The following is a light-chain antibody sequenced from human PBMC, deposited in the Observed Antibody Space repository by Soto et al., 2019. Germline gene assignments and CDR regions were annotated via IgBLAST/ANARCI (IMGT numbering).Light chain of an antibody. CDR1: QNIRSY. CDR3: QLSDSTWT. CDR2: AAS. V-gene: IGKV1-39*01. J-gene: IGKJ1*01. Sequence: DIQMTQSPSSLSASIGDIVTITCRASQNIRSYLNWYQQKPGKAPKLLIHAASSLQSGVPSRFSGSGSGTDFTLTISSLQPEDFAAYYCQLSDSTWTFGQGTKVDIK.